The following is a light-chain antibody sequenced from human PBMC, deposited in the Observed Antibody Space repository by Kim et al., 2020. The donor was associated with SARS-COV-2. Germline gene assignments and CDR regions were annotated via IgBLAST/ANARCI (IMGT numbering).Light chain of an antibody. CDR1: QSVHNY. J-gene: IGKJ4*01. CDR2: DAS. Sequence: EIVLTQSPVTLSLSPGERATLSCRASQSVHNYLAWYQQKPGQPPRLLISDASNRATGIPARFSGSGSGTDFTLTISSLEPEDFAVYYCQQRSNWPLTFGGGTKVDIK. CDR3: QQRSNWPLT. V-gene: IGKV3-11*01.